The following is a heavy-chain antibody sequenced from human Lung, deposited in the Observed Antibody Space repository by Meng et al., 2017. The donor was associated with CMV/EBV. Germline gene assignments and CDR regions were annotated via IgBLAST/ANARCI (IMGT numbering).Heavy chain of an antibody. Sequence: XXXLTXXVYGGSFSEYFWNWIRQSPGKGLEWIGDIGHGGSTSYNPSLKGRVTISQDTSKNQFSLKLTSVTAADTAVYFCARASLFGVVVMNYYFDSWGQGSXVTVSS. D-gene: IGHD3-3*01. J-gene: IGHJ4*02. CDR2: IGHGGST. CDR3: ARASLFGVVVMNYYFDS. CDR1: GGSFSEYF. V-gene: IGHV4-34*01.